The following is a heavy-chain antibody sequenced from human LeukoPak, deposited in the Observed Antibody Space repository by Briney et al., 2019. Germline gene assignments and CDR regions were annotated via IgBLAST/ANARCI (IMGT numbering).Heavy chain of an antibody. J-gene: IGHJ4*02. CDR1: GDSISLSFYY. V-gene: IGHV4-39*07. Sequence: SETLSLTCSVSGDSISLSFYYWGWIRQPPGKALEWIGSVYYSGTTSYNPSLKSRVTISVDTSKNQFSLKLSSVTAADTAVYYCARDITGSFDYWGQGNLVTVSS. CDR3: ARDITGSFDY. CDR2: VYYSGTT. D-gene: IGHD1-14*01.